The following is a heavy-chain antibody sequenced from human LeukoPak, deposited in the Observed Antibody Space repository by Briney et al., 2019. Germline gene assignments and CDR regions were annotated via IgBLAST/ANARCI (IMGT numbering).Heavy chain of an antibody. Sequence: EASVKVSCKASGYTFTTYDINWVRQATGQGLQWMGWMNPNSGNTGYAQEFQGRITMTTITSISTAYMKLSSLTSEDTAGYYCARIAAAGNRRLNYWGQVILVTVSS. V-gene: IGHV1-8*01. D-gene: IGHD6-13*01. CDR1: GYTFTTYD. CDR3: ARIAAAGNRRLNY. CDR2: MNPNSGNT. J-gene: IGHJ4*02.